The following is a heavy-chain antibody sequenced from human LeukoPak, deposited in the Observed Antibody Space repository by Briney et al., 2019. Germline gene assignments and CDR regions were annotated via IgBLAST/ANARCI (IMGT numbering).Heavy chain of an antibody. V-gene: IGHV4-34*01. CDR1: GXSFSGYY. Sequence: SETLSLTCAVYGXSFSGYYWSWIRQPPGKGLEWIGEINHSGSTNYDPSLKSRVTISVDTSKNQFSLKLSSVAAADTAVYYCARIYDSSGYPRRGAFWFDPWGQGTLVTVSS. J-gene: IGHJ5*02. CDR3: ARIYDSSGYPRRGAFWFDP. CDR2: INHSGST. D-gene: IGHD3-22*01.